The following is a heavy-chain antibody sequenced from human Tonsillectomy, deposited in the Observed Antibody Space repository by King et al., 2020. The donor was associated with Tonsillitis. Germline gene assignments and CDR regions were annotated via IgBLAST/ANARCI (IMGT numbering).Heavy chain of an antibody. CDR3: ARDDKWAFDY. CDR2: IRSRRS. D-gene: IGHD1-26*01. CDR1: GFTFGGYA. V-gene: IGHV3-48*01. Sequence: VQLVESGGGLVQPGGSLRLSCTASGFTFGGYAMNWVRQAPGKGLEWLSHIRSRRSMYTDSVKGRFTVSRDEAKNSRYLQMNSLRADDTAVYYCARDDKWAFDYWGQGALVTVSS. J-gene: IGHJ4*02.